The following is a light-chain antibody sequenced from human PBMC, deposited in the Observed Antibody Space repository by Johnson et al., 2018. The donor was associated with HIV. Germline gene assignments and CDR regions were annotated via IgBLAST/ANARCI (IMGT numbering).Light chain of an antibody. CDR3: GTWDNSLSAHYV. V-gene: IGLV1-51*02. J-gene: IGLJ1*01. CDR2: KNN. Sequence: QSVLTQPPSVSAAPGQKVTISCSGSSSTIGNNYISWYQVLPGTPPKLLIYKNNERPSGIPDRFSDSKSGTSATLGITGLQTGDEAEYYCGTWDNSLSAHYVFGTGTKVTVL. CDR1: SSTIGNNY.